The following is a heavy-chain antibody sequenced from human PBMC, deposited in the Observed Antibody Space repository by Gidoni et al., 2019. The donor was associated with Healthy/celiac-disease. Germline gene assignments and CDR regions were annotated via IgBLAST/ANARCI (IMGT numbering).Heavy chain of an antibody. CDR1: GFTFSNYA. D-gene: IGHD6-13*01. Sequence: EVQLLESGGGLVQPGGSLRLSCAASGFTFSNYAMSWVRQAPEKGLEWVSTIRGSGDSTYYADSVKGRFTISRENSKNTLYLQMSSLRAEDTAVYYCAKTIEAPGDDFDYWGQGTQVTVSS. CDR3: AKTIEAPGDDFDY. J-gene: IGHJ4*02. CDR2: IRGSGDST. V-gene: IGHV3-23*01.